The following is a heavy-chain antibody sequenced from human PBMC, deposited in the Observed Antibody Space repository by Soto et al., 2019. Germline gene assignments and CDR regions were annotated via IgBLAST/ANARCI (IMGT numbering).Heavy chain of an antibody. D-gene: IGHD6-13*01. Sequence: ETLSLTCTVSGGSISSYYWSWIRQPPGKGLEWIGYIYYSGSTNYNPSLKSRVTISVDTSKNQFSLKLSSVTAADTAVYYCARVSKEYSSSWSRVDYWGQGTLVTVSS. CDR3: ARVSKEYSSSWSRVDY. CDR2: IYYSGST. CDR1: GGSISSYY. V-gene: IGHV4-59*01. J-gene: IGHJ4*02.